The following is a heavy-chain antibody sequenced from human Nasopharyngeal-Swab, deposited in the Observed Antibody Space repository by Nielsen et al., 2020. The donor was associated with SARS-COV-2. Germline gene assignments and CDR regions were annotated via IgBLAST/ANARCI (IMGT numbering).Heavy chain of an antibody. CDR3: AKHPDGRWFGELSYYYYGLDV. V-gene: IGHV4-39*01. J-gene: IGHJ6*02. CDR2: IYYRGGT. Sequence: WIRQPPGKGLEWIASIYYRGGTYYTPSLESRLTISLDTSKNHFSLKLTSVTTADTAVYYCAKHPDGRWFGELSYYYYGLDVWGQGTTVTV. D-gene: IGHD3-10*01.